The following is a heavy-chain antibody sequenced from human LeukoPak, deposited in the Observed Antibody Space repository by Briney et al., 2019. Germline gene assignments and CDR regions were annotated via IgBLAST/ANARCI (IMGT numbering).Heavy chain of an antibody. D-gene: IGHD5-18*01. CDR1: GGSLSPYY. V-gene: IGHV4-59*01. CDR2: ISYSGST. J-gene: IGHJ6*03. CDR3: ARARSYGRLRGYYYYYYYMDV. Sequence: PSETLSLTCTVSGGSLSPYYWSWIRQSPGKGLEWIGYISYSGSTNSHPSLKSRVTISVDMSKPQFYLELSSVTAADTAVYYCARARSYGRLRGYYYYYYYMDVWGKGTTVTVSS.